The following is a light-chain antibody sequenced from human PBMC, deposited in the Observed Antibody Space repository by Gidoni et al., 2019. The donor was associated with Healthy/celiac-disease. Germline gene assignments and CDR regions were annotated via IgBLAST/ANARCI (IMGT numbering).Light chain of an antibody. CDR3: SSYTSSSSWV. Sequence: QSALTQPASVSGSPGQSITISCTGTSSDVGGYNYVSWYQQHPGKAPKRMIYEVSNRPSGVSNRFSGSKSGNTASLTISGLQAEDEADYYGSSYTSSSSWVFGGGTKLTVL. CDR1: SSDVGGYNY. V-gene: IGLV2-14*01. J-gene: IGLJ3*02. CDR2: EVS.